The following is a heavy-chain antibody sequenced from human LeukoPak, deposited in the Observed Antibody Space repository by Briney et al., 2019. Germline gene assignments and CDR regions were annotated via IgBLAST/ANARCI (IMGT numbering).Heavy chain of an antibody. CDR1: GYTFTGYY. J-gene: IGHJ5*02. V-gene: IGHV1-2*02. D-gene: IGHD2-15*01. CDR2: INPNSGGT. Sequence: ASVEVSCKASGYTFTGYYMHWVRQAPGQGLEWMGWINPNSGGTNYAQKFQGRVTMTRDTSISTAYMELSRLRSDDTAVYYCARDEYCSGGSCYSWFDPWGQGTLVTVSS. CDR3: ARDEYCSGGSCYSWFDP.